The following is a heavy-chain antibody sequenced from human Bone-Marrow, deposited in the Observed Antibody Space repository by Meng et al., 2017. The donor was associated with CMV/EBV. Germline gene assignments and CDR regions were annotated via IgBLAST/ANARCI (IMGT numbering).Heavy chain of an antibody. CDR3: ARGHLSRGNSGYYYYGMDV. D-gene: IGHD4-23*01. CDR2: INHSGST. Sequence: GSLRLSCAVYGGSFSGYYWSWIRQPPGKGLEWIGEINHSGSTNYNPSLKSRVTISVDTSKNQFSLKLSSVTAADTAVYYCARGHLSRGNSGYYYYGMDVWGQGTTVTVSS. J-gene: IGHJ6*02. CDR1: GGSFSGYY. V-gene: IGHV4-34*01.